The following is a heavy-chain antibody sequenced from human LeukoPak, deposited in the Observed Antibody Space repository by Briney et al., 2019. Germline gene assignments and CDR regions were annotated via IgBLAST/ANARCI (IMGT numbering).Heavy chain of an antibody. CDR1: GFTFTDYG. V-gene: IGHV3-30*02. J-gene: IGHJ4*02. CDR3: AKLDATGYRKYHIDY. D-gene: IGHD3-9*01. Sequence: PGGSLRLSCAASGFTFTDYGIHWVRQAPGKGLEWVAFILYDGGGKYYGDSVKGRFTISRDNSKNMLFLQMNSLRADDTAVYHCAKLDATGYRKYHIDYWGQGTLVTVSS. CDR2: ILYDGGGK.